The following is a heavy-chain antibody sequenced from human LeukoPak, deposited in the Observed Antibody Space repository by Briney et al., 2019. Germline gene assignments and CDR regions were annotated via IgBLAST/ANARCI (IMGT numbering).Heavy chain of an antibody. CDR1: GFTFSDYY. Sequence: GGSLRLSCAASGFTFSDYYMSWIRQAPGKGLEWLSYISGSGYAISYADSVKGRFTISRDNAKNSLYLQMSSLRAEDTAVYYCARTREDYFDSSGYYSFDYWGQGTLVPVPS. V-gene: IGHV3-11*01. CDR2: ISGSGYAI. CDR3: ARTREDYFDSSGYYSFDY. D-gene: IGHD3-22*01. J-gene: IGHJ4*02.